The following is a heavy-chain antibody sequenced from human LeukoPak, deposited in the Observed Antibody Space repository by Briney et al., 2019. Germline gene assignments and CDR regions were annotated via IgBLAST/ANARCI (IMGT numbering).Heavy chain of an antibody. D-gene: IGHD6-19*01. CDR1: GFTFSSYG. V-gene: IGHV3-30*18. CDR3: AKRRSPGSGWYFENYFDY. J-gene: IGHJ4*02. CDR2: ISYDGSNK. Sequence: GRSLRLSCAASGFTFSSYGMHWVRQAPRKGLEWVAVISYDGSNKYYADSVKGRFTISRDNSKNTLYLQMNSLRAEDTAVYYCAKRRSPGSGWYFENYFDYWGQGTLVTVSS.